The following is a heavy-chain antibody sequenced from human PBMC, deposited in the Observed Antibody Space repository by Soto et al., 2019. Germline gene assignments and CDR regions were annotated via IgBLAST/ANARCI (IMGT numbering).Heavy chain of an antibody. Sequence: QVQLQESGPGLVKPSQTLSLSCTVSGASISSGDSYWSWIRQSPGKGLEWIGYMYYTGITDYNPSLKSRVTISVDTFKNQLSLTLSSVTAADAAVYYCARALGNGWFDPWGPGTLVTVSS. V-gene: IGHV4-30-4*01. D-gene: IGHD1-26*01. J-gene: IGHJ5*02. CDR1: GASISSGDSY. CDR2: MYYTGIT. CDR3: ARALGNGWFDP.